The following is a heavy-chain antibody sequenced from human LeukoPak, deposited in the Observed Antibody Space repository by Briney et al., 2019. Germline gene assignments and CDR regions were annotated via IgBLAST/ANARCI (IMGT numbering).Heavy chain of an antibody. J-gene: IGHJ4*02. CDR3: ARTDGSGSYYNVWAHCFDY. D-gene: IGHD3-10*01. Sequence: PGGSLRLSCAASGFTFSSYGMHWVRQAPGKGLEWVAVISYDGSNKYYADSVKGRFTISRDNSKNTLYLQMNSLRAEDTAVYYCARTDGSGSYYNVWAHCFDYWGQGTLVTVSS. CDR1: GFTFSSYG. CDR2: ISYDGSNK. V-gene: IGHV3-30*03.